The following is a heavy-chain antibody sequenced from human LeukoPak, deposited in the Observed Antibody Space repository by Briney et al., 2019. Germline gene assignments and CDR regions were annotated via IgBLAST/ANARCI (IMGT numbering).Heavy chain of an antibody. CDR2: LYSGGST. D-gene: IGHD4-17*01. V-gene: IGHV3-66*01. Sequence: GGSLRLSCAASGFTFSSHAMSWVRQDPGKGLEWVSVLYSGGSTDYADSVKGRFTISRDYSKNTLYLQMNSLRVEDTAVFYCAKANGDPLYFDYWGQGTLVSVSS. J-gene: IGHJ4*02. CDR1: GFTFSSHA. CDR3: AKANGDPLYFDY.